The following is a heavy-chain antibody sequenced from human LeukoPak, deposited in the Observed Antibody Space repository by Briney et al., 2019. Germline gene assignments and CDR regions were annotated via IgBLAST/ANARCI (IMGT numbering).Heavy chain of an antibody. D-gene: IGHD1-1*01. V-gene: IGHV3-30*04. CDR3: ARAVEQTTFADYNYYIDV. J-gene: IGHJ6*03. CDR2: ISYDGSNK. CDR1: GFTFSSYA. Sequence: GGSLRLSCAASGFTFSSYAMHWVRQAPGKGLEWVAVISYDGSNKYNTDSVKGRFTISRDNSKNTLYLQMNSLRAEDTAVYYCARAVEQTTFADYNYYIDVWGKGATVTVSS.